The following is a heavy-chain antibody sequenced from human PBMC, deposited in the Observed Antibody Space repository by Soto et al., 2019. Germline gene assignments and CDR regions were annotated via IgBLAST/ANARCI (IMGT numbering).Heavy chain of an antibody. CDR2: INAGNGNT. J-gene: IGHJ3*02. Sequence: ASVKVSCKASGYTFTIYAMHWVRQAPGQRLEWMGWINAGNGNTKYSQKFQGRVTITRDTSASTAYMELSSLRSEDTAVYYCARDEDGYNYGAFDIWGQGTMVTVSS. D-gene: IGHD5-12*01. CDR3: ARDEDGYNYGAFDI. V-gene: IGHV1-3*01. CDR1: GYTFTIYA.